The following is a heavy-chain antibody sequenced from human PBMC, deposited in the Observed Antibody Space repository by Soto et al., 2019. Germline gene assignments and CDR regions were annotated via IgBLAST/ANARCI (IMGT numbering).Heavy chain of an antibody. J-gene: IGHJ6*02. V-gene: IGHV3-33*01. CDR3: VRAAGYSGNDYVYYYGMDV. Sequence: QVQLVESGGGVVQPGRSLRLSCAASGFTFRNYGMHWVRQAPAKGLEWVALVWYDGGNENYVDSVKGRFTISRDNSKNTLYLQMNSLRDEDTAVYYCVRAAGYSGNDYVYYYGMDVWGQGTTVTVSS. CDR1: GFTFRNYG. CDR2: VWYDGGNE. D-gene: IGHD5-12*01.